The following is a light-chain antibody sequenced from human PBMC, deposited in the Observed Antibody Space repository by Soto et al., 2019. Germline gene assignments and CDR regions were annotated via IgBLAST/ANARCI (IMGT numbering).Light chain of an antibody. Sequence: QSALTQPRSVSGSPGQSVTISCTGTSSDVGGYNRVSWYQQHPGKAPKLKIYDVTKRPSGVPDRFSGSKSGNTASLTISGLQTEDEADYYCCSYAGSYTYVFGTGTKLTVL. CDR2: DVT. V-gene: IGLV2-11*01. CDR1: SSDVGGYNR. J-gene: IGLJ1*01. CDR3: CSYAGSYTYV.